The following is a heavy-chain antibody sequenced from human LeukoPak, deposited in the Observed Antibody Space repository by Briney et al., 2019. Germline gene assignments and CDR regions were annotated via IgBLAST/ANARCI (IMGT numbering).Heavy chain of an antibody. J-gene: IGHJ4*02. CDR1: GFAFDDYA. CDR2: ISWNSGSI. CDR3: AIRESVAGTGGY. D-gene: IGHD6-19*01. V-gene: IGHV3-9*01. Sequence: PGGSLRLSCAASGFAFDDYAMHWVRQAPGKGLEWVSGISWNSGSIGYADSVKGRFTISRDGSKNTLYLQMNSLRNEDTAVYYCAIRESVAGTGGYWGQGTLVTVSS.